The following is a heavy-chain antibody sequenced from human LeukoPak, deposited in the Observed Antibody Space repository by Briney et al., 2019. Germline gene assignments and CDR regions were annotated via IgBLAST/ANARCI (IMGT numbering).Heavy chain of an antibody. J-gene: IGHJ6*03. CDR1: GFTFSKTW. Sequence: PGGSLRLSCAASGFTFSKTWMSWVRQAPGKGLEWVSAISGSGGSTYYADSVKGRFTISRDNSKNTLYLQMNSLRAEDTAVYYCAKVGGFSSLYYYYYMDVWGKGTTVTISS. D-gene: IGHD3-16*01. CDR3: AKVGGFSSLYYYYYMDV. CDR2: ISGSGGST. V-gene: IGHV3-23*01.